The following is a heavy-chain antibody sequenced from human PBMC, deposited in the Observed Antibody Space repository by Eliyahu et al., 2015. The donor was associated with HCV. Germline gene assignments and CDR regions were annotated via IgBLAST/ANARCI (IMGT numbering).Heavy chain of an antibody. Sequence: QVQLQESGPGLVKPSXTLSLSXTVXGXSITXXYWXWIRQPPGKGLEWIGYIHYSGSTNYNPSLKSRVTISLDTSKNQFSLNLTSVTAADTAMYYCASGGGGIAVTGTGGWFDPWGQGTLVTVSS. J-gene: IGHJ5*02. CDR1: GXSITXXY. V-gene: IGHV4-59*01. CDR3: ASGGGGIAVTGTGGWFDP. CDR2: IHYSGST. D-gene: IGHD6-19*01.